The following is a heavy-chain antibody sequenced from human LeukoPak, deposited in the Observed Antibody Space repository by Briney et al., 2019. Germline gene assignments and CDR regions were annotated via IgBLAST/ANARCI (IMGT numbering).Heavy chain of an antibody. CDR1: GSTFTRFG. V-gene: IGHV1-18*01. D-gene: IGHD6-13*01. Sequence: GASVKVSCKASGSTFTRFGISWVRRAPGHRLGWMGWISAYNGDTNYAQKLQGRVTMNTDTSTSTAYMELRSLRSDDTAVYYCARDYGPIAAAGTEYYYYGLDVWGQGTTVTVSS. J-gene: IGHJ6*02. CDR2: ISAYNGDT. CDR3: ARDYGPIAAAGTEYYYYGLDV.